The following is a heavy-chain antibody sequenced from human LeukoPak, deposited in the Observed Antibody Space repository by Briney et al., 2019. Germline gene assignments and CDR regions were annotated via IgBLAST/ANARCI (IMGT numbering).Heavy chain of an antibody. D-gene: IGHD1-7*01. CDR1: GGSISSYY. V-gene: IGHV4-59*01. CDR2: IYYSGST. J-gene: IGHJ4*02. Sequence: SETLSLTCTVSGGSISSYYWSWIRQPPGKGLEWIGYIYYSGSTNYNPSLKSRVTISVDTSKNQFSLKLSSVTAADTAVYYCARDVGGTTAPAFDYWGQGTLVTVSS. CDR3: ARDVGGTTAPAFDY.